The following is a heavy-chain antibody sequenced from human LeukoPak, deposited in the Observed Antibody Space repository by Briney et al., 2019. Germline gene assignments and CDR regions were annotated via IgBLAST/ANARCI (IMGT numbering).Heavy chain of an antibody. J-gene: IGHJ4*02. D-gene: IGHD6-13*01. CDR2: IVVGSNDT. CDR1: GFTLTSSA. Sequence: TSVKVSCKASGFTLTSSAVQWVRQARGQRLEWIGWIVVGSNDTNYAQKFQKRVTIARDMSTNTAYMELSSLRSEDTAVYYCAAPHSSSWFDFWSRGTLVTVSS. V-gene: IGHV1-58*01. CDR3: AAPHSSSWFDF.